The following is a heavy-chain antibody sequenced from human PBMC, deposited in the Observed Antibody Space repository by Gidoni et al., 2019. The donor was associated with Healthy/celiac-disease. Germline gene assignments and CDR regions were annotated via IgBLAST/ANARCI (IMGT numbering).Heavy chain of an antibody. V-gene: IGHV3-53*02. CDR1: GFTVSSNY. Sequence: EVQLVETGGGLIQPGGSLRLSCAASGFTVSSNYMSWVRQAPGKGLEWVSVIYSGGSTYYADSVKGRFTISRDNSKNTLYLQMNSLRAEDTAVYYCARDSGYDRYYYYGMDVWGQGTTVTVSS. CDR2: IYSGGST. D-gene: IGHD5-12*01. J-gene: IGHJ6*02. CDR3: ARDSGYDRYYYYGMDV.